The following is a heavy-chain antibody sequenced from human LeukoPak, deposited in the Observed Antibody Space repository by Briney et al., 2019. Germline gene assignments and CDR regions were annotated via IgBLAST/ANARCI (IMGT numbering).Heavy chain of an antibody. CDR3: ARDWERPADAFDI. CDR2: IYSGGST. Sequence: PGGSLRLPRAASELTVSSNYMSWVRQAPARGLEWVSVIYSGGSTYYADSVKGRFTISRDNSKNTLSLQMNSLRAEDTAVYYCARDWERPADAFDIWGQGTMVTVSS. J-gene: IGHJ3*02. CDR1: ELTVSSNY. D-gene: IGHD1-26*01. V-gene: IGHV3-53*01.